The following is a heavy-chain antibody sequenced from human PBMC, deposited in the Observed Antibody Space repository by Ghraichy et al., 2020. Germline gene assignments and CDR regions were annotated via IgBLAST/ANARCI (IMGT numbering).Heavy chain of an antibody. J-gene: IGHJ4*02. D-gene: IGHD5-12*01. CDR3: ARGGYDGDY. CDR2: IKQDGSEK. Sequence: GGSLRLSCAASGFTFSSCWMSWVRQAPGKGLEWVANIKQDGSEKYYVDSVKGRFTISRDNAKNSLYLQMNSLRAEDTAVYYCARGGYDGDYWGQGTLVTVSS. V-gene: IGHV3-7*01. CDR1: GFTFSSCW.